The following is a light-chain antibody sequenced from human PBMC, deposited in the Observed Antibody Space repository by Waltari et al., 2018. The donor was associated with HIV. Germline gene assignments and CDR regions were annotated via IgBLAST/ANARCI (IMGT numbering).Light chain of an antibody. CDR3: ASFTSGRLNV. CDR2: DFY. Sequence: QSALTQPASVSGSPGQSITISCTGTSSNVGAYEYVSWYQQHPGKVPKILFYDFYNRPSPIANRFSGSESGNPASLTISGLQAEDEAAYYCASFTSGRLNVFGTGTKVTVL. J-gene: IGLJ1*01. CDR1: SSNVGAYEY. V-gene: IGLV2-14*03.